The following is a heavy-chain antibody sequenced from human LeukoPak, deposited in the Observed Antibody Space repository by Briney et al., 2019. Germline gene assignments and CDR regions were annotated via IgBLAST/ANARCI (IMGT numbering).Heavy chain of an antibody. J-gene: IGHJ3*02. Sequence: SETLSLTCAVYGGSFSGYYWSWIRQPPGKGLEWIGSIYYSGSTYYNPSLKSRVTISVDTSKNQFSLKLSSVTAADTAVYYCASHVLLWFGESAFDIWGQGTMVTVSS. V-gene: IGHV4-34*01. CDR2: IYYSGST. CDR3: ASHVLLWFGESAFDI. CDR1: GGSFSGYY. D-gene: IGHD3-10*01.